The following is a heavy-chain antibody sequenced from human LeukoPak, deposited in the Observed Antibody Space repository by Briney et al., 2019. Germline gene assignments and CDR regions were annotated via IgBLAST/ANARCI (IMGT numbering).Heavy chain of an antibody. Sequence: GGSLRLSCAASGFTFSSYAMSWVRQAPGKGLEWVSAISGSGGSTYYADSVKGHFTISRDNSKNTLYLQMNSLRAEDTAVYYCAKTSGSYYYFDSWGQGTLVTVSS. CDR3: AKTSGSYYYFDS. CDR1: GFTFSSYA. J-gene: IGHJ4*02. V-gene: IGHV3-23*01. D-gene: IGHD1-26*01. CDR2: ISGSGGST.